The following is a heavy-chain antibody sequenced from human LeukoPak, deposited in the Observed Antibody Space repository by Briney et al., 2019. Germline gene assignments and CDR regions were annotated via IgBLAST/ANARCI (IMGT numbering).Heavy chain of an antibody. D-gene: IGHD3-22*01. CDR1: GFTFSSYA. Sequence: GGSLRLSCAASGFTFSSYAMSWVRQAPGKGLEWVSAISGSGGSTYYPDSVKGRFTISRDNSKNTLYLQMNSLGAEDTAVYYCAKGGDSSGYYSLDYWGQGTLVTVSS. J-gene: IGHJ4*02. V-gene: IGHV3-23*01. CDR2: ISGSGGST. CDR3: AKGGDSSGYYSLDY.